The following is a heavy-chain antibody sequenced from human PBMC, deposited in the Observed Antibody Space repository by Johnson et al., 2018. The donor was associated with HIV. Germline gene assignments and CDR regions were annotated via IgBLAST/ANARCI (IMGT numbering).Heavy chain of an antibody. Sequence: QVQLVESGGGVVQPGRSLRLSCAASGFTFSSYGMHWVRQAPGKGLEWVTVISYDGSNKYYADSVKGRFTISRDNSKNTLYLQMNSLRAEDTAVYYCARDDTMMHGFDIWGQGTMVTVSS. D-gene: IGHD3-22*01. CDR3: ARDDTMMHGFDI. CDR1: GFTFSSYG. CDR2: ISYDGSNK. V-gene: IGHV3-30*03. J-gene: IGHJ3*02.